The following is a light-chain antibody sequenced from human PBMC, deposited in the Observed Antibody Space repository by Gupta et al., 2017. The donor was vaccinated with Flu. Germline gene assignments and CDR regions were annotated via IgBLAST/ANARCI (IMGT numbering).Light chain of an antibody. Sequence: PGKTTNITCSGDELENKNVCLSPQKPGQYLLLIIYKDCRRTAAIPERFSGSNSGTTATLTIRGTQAVDEGYYYCQTGDVTTWVFGGGTRLTVL. CDR2: KDC. CDR3: QTGDVTTWV. J-gene: IGLJ3*02. CDR1: ELENKN. V-gene: IGLV3-1*01.